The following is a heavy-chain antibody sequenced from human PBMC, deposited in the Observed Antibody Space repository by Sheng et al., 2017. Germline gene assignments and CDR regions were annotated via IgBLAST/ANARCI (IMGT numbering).Heavy chain of an antibody. CDR3: ARSGFSKVPAAGGNWFDP. Sequence: QVQLVQSGAEVKKPGASVKVSCKASGYTFTGYYMHWVRQAPGQGLEWMGWINPNSGGTNYAQKFQGRVTMTRDTSISTAYMELSRLRSDDTAVYYCARSGFSKVPAAGGNWFDPWGQGTLVTVSS. V-gene: IGHV1-2*02. CDR2: INPNSGGT. D-gene: IGHD2-2*01. CDR1: GYTFTGYY. J-gene: IGHJ5*02.